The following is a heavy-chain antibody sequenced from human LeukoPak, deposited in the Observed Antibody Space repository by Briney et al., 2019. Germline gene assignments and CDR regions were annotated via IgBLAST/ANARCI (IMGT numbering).Heavy chain of an antibody. J-gene: IGHJ4*02. D-gene: IGHD3-10*01. CDR1: GYTFTSYG. CDR3: ARVEMGLWFGETTFDY. V-gene: IGHV1-18*01. CDR2: ISAYNGNT. Sequence: ASVKVSCKASGYTFTSYGISWVRQAPGQGLEWMGWISAYNGNTNYAQKLQGRVTMTTDTSTSTAYMELRSLRSDDTAVYYCARVEMGLWFGETTFDYWGQGTLVTVSS.